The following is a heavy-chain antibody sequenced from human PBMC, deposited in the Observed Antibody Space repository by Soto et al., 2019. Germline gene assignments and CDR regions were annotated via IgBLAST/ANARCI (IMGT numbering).Heavy chain of an antibody. Sequence: TGGSLRLSCAASGFTFSSYAMHWVRQAPGKGLEWVAVISYDGSNKYYADSVKGRFTISRDNSKNTLYLQMNSLRAEDTAVYYCARYYGDSSYFDLWGRGTLVTVSS. CDR3: ARYYGDSSYFDL. D-gene: IGHD4-17*01. CDR1: GFTFSSYA. J-gene: IGHJ2*01. CDR2: ISYDGSNK. V-gene: IGHV3-30-3*01.